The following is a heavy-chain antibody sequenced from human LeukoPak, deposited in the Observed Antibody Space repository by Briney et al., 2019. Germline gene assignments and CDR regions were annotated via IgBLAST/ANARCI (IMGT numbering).Heavy chain of an antibody. V-gene: IGHV4-39*07. Sequence: SETLSLTCIVSGGSITTNNYYWGWIRQPPGKGLEWIGSINSSGSTYYNPSLKSRVTISVDTSKNQFSLKLSSVTAADTAVYYCARRSDYYYDSSGYYAWGQGTLVTVSS. CDR2: INSSGST. J-gene: IGHJ5*02. D-gene: IGHD3-22*01. CDR3: ARRSDYYYDSSGYYA. CDR1: GGSITTNNYY.